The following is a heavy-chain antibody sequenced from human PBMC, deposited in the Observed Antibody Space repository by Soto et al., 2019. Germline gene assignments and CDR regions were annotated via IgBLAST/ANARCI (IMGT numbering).Heavy chain of an antibody. Sequence: QVQLVESGGGVVQPGRSLRLSCAASGFTFSSYAMHWFSQAPGKGLEWVAVISYDGSNKYYADSVKGRFTICRDNSKNTLYLQMNSLRAEDTAVYYCARSASSGWYYFDYWGQGTLVTVSS. CDR3: ARSASSGWYYFDY. V-gene: IGHV3-30-3*01. D-gene: IGHD6-19*01. CDR2: ISYDGSNK. CDR1: GFTFSSYA. J-gene: IGHJ4*02.